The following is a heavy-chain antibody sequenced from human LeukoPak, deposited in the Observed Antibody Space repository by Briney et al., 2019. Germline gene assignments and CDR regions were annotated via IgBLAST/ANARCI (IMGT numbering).Heavy chain of an antibody. Sequence: GGSLRLSCAASGFTFSRYGMHWVRQASGKGLEWVALISYDGSNKYYADSVKGRFTISRDNSKNTLYLQMNSLRPEDTAVYYCAKWSGDYPSYYLDYWGQGTLVTVSS. V-gene: IGHV3-30*18. J-gene: IGHJ4*02. CDR2: ISYDGSNK. CDR3: AKWSGDYPSYYLDY. CDR1: GFTFSRYG. D-gene: IGHD4-17*01.